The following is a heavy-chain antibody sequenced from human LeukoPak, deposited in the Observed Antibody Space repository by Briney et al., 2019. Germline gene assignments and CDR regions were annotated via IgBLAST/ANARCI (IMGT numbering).Heavy chain of an antibody. J-gene: IGHJ4*02. V-gene: IGHV3-21*01. CDR1: GFTFSSYS. CDR3: ARDLRSDIAAAGNDY. Sequence: GGSLRLSCAASGFTFSSYSMNWVRQAPGKGLEWVSSVSSSSSYIYYADSVKGRFTISRDNAKNSLYLQMNSLRAKDTAVYYCARDLRSDIAAAGNDYWGQGTLVTVSS. D-gene: IGHD6-13*01. CDR2: VSSSSSYI.